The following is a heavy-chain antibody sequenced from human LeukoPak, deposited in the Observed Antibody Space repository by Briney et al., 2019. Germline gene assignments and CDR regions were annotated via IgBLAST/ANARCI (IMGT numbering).Heavy chain of an antibody. J-gene: IGHJ3*02. D-gene: IGHD2/OR15-2a*01. CDR2: SSHNGCT. Sequence: SETLSLTCAVCVGSLRGYYWNGIRQPPGKGLEWFGESSHNGCTNYNPSLKSRVTISVDTSKNQFYLNLSSVTDAETAVYYCARGIGFGLSPDAFDIWGQGTMVTVSS. CDR3: ARGIGFGLSPDAFDI. CDR1: VGSLRGYY. V-gene: IGHV4-34*01.